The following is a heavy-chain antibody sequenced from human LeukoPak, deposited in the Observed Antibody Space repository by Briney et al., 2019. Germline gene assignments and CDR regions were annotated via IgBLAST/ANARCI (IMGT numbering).Heavy chain of an antibody. CDR2: ISSGSSTI. CDR3: ARAYCSSTSCPKMVFDY. J-gene: IGHJ4*02. Sequence: GGSLRLSCAASGFTFSGHSMSWVRQAPGKGLEWVSYISSGSSTIFYADSVKGRYTISRDNAKNSLYLQMNSLRDEDTAVYYCARAYCSSTSCPKMVFDYWGQGTLVTVSS. V-gene: IGHV3-48*02. CDR1: GFTFSGHS. D-gene: IGHD2-2*01.